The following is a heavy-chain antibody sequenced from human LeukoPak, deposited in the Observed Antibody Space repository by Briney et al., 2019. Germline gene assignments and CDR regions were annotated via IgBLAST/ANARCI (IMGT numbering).Heavy chain of an antibody. CDR2: IYYSGST. J-gene: IGHJ4*02. CDR1: GGSISSYY. CDR3: ARHYDTSGYWYYFDY. V-gene: IGHV4-59*08. Sequence: SETLSLTCTVSGGSISSYYWSWIRQPPGKGLEWIGYIYYSGSTNYTPSLKSRVIISVDTSKNQFSLRLSSVTAADTAVYYCARHYDTSGYWYYFDYWGQGTLVTVSS. D-gene: IGHD3-22*01.